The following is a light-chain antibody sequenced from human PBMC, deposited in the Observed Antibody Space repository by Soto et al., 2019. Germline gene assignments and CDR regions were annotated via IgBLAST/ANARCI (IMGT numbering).Light chain of an antibody. Sequence: QSVLTQPASVSGSPGQSITLSCTGTSSDLGSYNLVSWYQQHPGKAPKLMIYEGSKRPSGVSYRFSGSKSGNTASLTISGLQTEDESDYYCCSYAGTSTFVFGTGT. V-gene: IGLV2-23*01. CDR3: CSYAGTSTFV. CDR2: EGS. J-gene: IGLJ1*01. CDR1: SSDLGSYNL.